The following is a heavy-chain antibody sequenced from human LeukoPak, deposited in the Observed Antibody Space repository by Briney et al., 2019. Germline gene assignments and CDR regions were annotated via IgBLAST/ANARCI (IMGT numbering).Heavy chain of an antibody. CDR2: IKQDGSEK. CDR3: AKDVPEKWLVQAGYYFDY. V-gene: IGHV3-7*03. CDR1: GFTFSSYW. Sequence: QPGGSLRLSCAASGFTFSSYWMSWVRQAPGKGLEWVANIKQDGSEKYYVDSVKGRFTISRDNAKNSLYLQMNSLRAEDTAVYYCAKDVPEKWLVQAGYYFDYWGQGTLVTVSS. D-gene: IGHD6-19*01. J-gene: IGHJ4*02.